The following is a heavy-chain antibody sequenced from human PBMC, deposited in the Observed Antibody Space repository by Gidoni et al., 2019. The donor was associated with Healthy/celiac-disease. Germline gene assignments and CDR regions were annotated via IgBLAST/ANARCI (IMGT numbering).Heavy chain of an antibody. CDR1: AFPFSSYG. Sequence: QVQLVESGGGVVQPGRSLRPSCAASAFPFSSYGMHWVRQAPGKGLEWVAVIWYDGSNKYYADSVKGRFTISRDNSKNTLYLQMNSLRAEDTAVYYCARGEGDYWYFDLWGRGTLVTVSS. V-gene: IGHV3-33*01. D-gene: IGHD3-10*01. J-gene: IGHJ2*01. CDR2: IWYDGSNK. CDR3: ARGEGDYWYFDL.